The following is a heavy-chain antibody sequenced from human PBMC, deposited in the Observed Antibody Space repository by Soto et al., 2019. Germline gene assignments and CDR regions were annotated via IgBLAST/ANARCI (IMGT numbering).Heavy chain of an antibody. V-gene: IGHV1-69*17. CDR3: ARDTHSAGGWFDT. CDR2: ITPLFGIP. CDR1: GGTSRSLS. D-gene: IGHD2-15*01. Sequence: QVQLVQSGAEVKKPGSSVKVSCKASGGTSRSLSITWVRQAPGQGLEWMGGITPLFGIPNYPQKFQGRLTITADNSTGTAYLELSTLRSEDTAVYYCARDTHSAGGWFDTWGRGTLVTGSS. J-gene: IGHJ5*02.